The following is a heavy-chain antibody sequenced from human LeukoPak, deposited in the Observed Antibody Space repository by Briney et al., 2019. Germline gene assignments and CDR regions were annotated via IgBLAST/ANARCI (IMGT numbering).Heavy chain of an antibody. CDR1: GGSISSYN. CDR3: AREGFAARPLDY. V-gene: IGHV4-4*07. J-gene: IGHJ4*02. D-gene: IGHD6-6*01. Sequence: PSETLSLTCTVSGGSISSYNWSWIRQPAGKGLEWIGRIYASGSNNYNPSLKSRVTMSVDTSKNQISLNLSSVTAADTAVYYCAREGFAARPLDYWGQGTLVTVSS. CDR2: IYASGSN.